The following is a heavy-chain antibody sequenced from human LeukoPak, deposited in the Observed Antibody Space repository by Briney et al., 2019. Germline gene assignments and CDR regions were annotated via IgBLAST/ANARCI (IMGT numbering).Heavy chain of an antibody. CDR1: GFTFSSYG. CDR2: ISYDGSNK. V-gene: IGHV3-30*03. D-gene: IGHD3-10*01. CDR3: ARSEVTPYGYFDY. Sequence: GGSLRLSCAASGFTFSSYGMHWVRQAPGKGLEWVAVISYDGSNKYYADSVKGRFTISRDNPKNTLYLQMNSLRAEDTAVYYCARSEVTPYGYFDYWGQGTLVTVSS. J-gene: IGHJ4*02.